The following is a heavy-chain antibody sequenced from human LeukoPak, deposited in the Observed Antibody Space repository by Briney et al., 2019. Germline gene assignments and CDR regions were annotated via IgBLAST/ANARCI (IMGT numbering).Heavy chain of an antibody. V-gene: IGHV4-30-4*08. J-gene: IGHJ4*02. Sequence: PSETLSLTCTVSGGSISSGDYYWSCIRQPPGKGLECIGYIYYSGSTYYNPSLKSRVTISVDTSKNQFSLKLSSVTAADTAVYYCARDVGGAREGVYWGQGTLVTVSS. D-gene: IGHD4-23*01. CDR1: GGSISSGDYY. CDR2: IYYSGST. CDR3: ARDVGGAREGVY.